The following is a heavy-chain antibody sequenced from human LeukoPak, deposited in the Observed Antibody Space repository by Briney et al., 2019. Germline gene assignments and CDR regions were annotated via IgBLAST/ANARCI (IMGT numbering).Heavy chain of an antibody. J-gene: IGHJ5*02. V-gene: IGHV1-18*01. CDR3: ARDLIAARPGWFDP. Sequence: ASVKVSCKASGYTFISYGINWVRQAPGQGLEWMGWISAYNGNTNYAQKFQGRVTMTTDTSTSTAYMELRSLRSDDTAVYYCARDLIAARPGWFDPWGQGTLVTVSS. CDR1: GYTFISYG. CDR2: ISAYNGNT. D-gene: IGHD6-6*01.